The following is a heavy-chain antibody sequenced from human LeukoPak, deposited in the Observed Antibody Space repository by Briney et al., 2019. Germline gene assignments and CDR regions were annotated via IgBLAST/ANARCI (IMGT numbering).Heavy chain of an antibody. CDR1: GFTFRNYA. J-gene: IGHJ4*02. Sequence: GGSLRLSCAASGFTFRNYAMSWVRQAPGKVLEWVSAISGSFSGSDYTTYYADSVKGRFTISRDDSTNTLYLQLSGLRVEDTALLSYARDQGTVVTSQSDYWGLGTLVTVSS. V-gene: IGHV3-23*01. D-gene: IGHD4-23*01. CDR2: ISGSFSGSDYTT. CDR3: ARDQGTVVTSQSDY.